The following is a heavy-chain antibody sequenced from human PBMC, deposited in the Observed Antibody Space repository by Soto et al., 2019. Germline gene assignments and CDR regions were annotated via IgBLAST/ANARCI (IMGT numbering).Heavy chain of an antibody. V-gene: IGHV1-8*01. J-gene: IGHJ5*02. CDR2: MNPNSGNT. CDR3: ARTLGGDSSGYLNWFDP. Sequence: ASVKVSCKASGYTYTSYDINWVRQATGQGLEWMGWMNPNSGNTGYAQKFQGRVTMTRNTSISTAYMELSSLRSEDTAVYYCARTLGGDSSGYLNWFDPWGQGTLVTVS. CDR1: GYTYTSYD. D-gene: IGHD3-22*01.